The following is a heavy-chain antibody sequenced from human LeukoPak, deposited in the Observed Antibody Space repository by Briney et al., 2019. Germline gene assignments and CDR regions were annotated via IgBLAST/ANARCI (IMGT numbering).Heavy chain of an antibody. Sequence: SETLSLTCSISGDSVSGFYWSWIRHPAGKGLEWIGRIYTSGNTRDTSTKYNPSLKSRVSMSVDTSKNQFSLKLRSVTAADTATYYCAIDTFSSGWWDYSDYWGQGILVAVSS. CDR2: IYTSGNTRDTST. J-gene: IGHJ4*02. CDR1: GDSVSGFY. CDR3: AIDTFSSGWWDYSDY. D-gene: IGHD6-19*01. V-gene: IGHV4-4*07.